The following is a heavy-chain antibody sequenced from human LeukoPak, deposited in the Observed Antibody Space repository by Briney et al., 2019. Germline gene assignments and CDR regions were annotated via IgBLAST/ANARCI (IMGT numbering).Heavy chain of an antibody. CDR2: ISRRSSNI. V-gene: IGHV3-48*01. Sequence: PGGSLRLSCAASGFTFSSYSMNWVRQAPGKGLEWVSYISRRSSNIYYADSVKGRFTITRDDAKNSLYLQMNRLRAEDTAAYYCAREDNLGNYYNFYMDVWGKGTTASVSS. D-gene: IGHD1-1*01. CDR3: AREDNLGNYYNFYMDV. CDR1: GFTFSSYS. J-gene: IGHJ6*03.